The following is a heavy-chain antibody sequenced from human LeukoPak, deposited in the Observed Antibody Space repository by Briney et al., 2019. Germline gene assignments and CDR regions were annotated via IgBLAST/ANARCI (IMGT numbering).Heavy chain of an antibody. Sequence: PGGSLRLSCAASGFTFSSYAMSWVRQAPGKGLEWVSAISGSGGSTYCADSVKGRFTISRDNSKNTLYLQMNSLRAEDTAVYYCAKIGTGYSYGYYYFDYWGQGTLVTVSS. CDR2: ISGSGGST. V-gene: IGHV3-23*01. CDR1: GFTFSSYA. CDR3: AKIGTGYSYGYYYFDY. D-gene: IGHD5-18*01. J-gene: IGHJ4*02.